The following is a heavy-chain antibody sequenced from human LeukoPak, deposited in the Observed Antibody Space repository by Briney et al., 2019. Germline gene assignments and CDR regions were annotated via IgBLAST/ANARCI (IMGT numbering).Heavy chain of an antibody. J-gene: IGHJ4*02. CDR3: ARAGSGALRD. V-gene: IGHV4-4*07. CDR1: GGSISSYH. CDR2: IYTSGGT. D-gene: IGHD3-10*01. Sequence: PSETLSLTCNVSGGSISSYHWSWIRQPAGKGLEWIGLIYTSGGTNYNPSLKNRVTMSVDTSKNQFSLKLSSVTAADTAVYYCARAGSGALRDWGQGTLVTVSS.